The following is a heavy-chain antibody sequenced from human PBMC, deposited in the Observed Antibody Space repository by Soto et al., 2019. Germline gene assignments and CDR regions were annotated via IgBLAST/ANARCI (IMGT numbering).Heavy chain of an antibody. CDR1: GGSISSSSYN. J-gene: IGHJ6*02. V-gene: IGHV4-39*01. D-gene: IGHD3-3*01. CDR3: ARALTYYDFWSGYYTGCYGMDV. CDR2: IYYSGST. Sequence: SETLSLTCTVAGGSISSSSYNWGWIRQPPGKGLEWIGSIYYSGSTYYNPSLKSRVTISVDTSKNQFSLKLSSVTAADTAVYYCARALTYYDFWSGYYTGCYGMDVWGQGTTVT.